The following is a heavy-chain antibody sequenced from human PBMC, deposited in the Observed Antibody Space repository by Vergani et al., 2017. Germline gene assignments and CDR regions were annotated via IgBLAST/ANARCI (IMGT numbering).Heavy chain of an antibody. J-gene: IGHJ6*03. Sequence: QVQLVQSGAEVKKPGASVKVSCKASGYTFTSYAMHWVRQAPGQRLEWMGWINAGNGNTKYSQKFQGRVTITRDTSARTAYMELSSLRSEDTAVYYCARGCSSTSCYTGHYYYYYMDVWGKGTTVTVSS. CDR3: ARGCSSTSCYTGHYYYYYMDV. CDR1: GYTFTSYA. D-gene: IGHD2-2*02. CDR2: INAGNGNT. V-gene: IGHV1-3*01.